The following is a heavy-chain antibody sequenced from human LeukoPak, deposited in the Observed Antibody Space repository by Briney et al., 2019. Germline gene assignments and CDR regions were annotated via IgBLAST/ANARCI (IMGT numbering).Heavy chain of an antibody. CDR2: ICGRGGST. CDR3: AKDGPAPRGHYDFWSGHPSYYYGMDV. J-gene: IGHJ6*02. Sequence: GGCLRLSSAASGFTLSIYAISCGREAPGKGRECVSAICGRGGSTYYADSVKGRFTIYRDNSKNTLYLQMNSLRAEDKAVYYCAKDGPAPRGHYDFWSGHPSYYYGMDVWGQGTTVTVSS. V-gene: IGHV3-23*01. CDR1: GFTLSIYA. D-gene: IGHD3-3*01.